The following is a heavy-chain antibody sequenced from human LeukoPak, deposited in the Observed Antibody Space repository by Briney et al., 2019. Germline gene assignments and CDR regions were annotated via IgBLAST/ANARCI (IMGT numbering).Heavy chain of an antibody. CDR1: GFTFTSSA. CDR2: IVVGSGNT. Sequence: EASVKVSCTASGFTFTSSAVQWVRQARGQRLEWVGWIVVGSGNTNYAQKFQEGVTITRDMSTSTAYMELSSLRSEDTAVYYCAAGFHDREDAFDIWGQGTMVTVSS. CDR3: AAGFHDREDAFDI. D-gene: IGHD1-14*01. J-gene: IGHJ3*02. V-gene: IGHV1-58*01.